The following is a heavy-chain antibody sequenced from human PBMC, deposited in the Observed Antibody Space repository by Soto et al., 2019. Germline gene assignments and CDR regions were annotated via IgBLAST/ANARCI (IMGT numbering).Heavy chain of an antibody. Sequence: SVKVSCKASGGTFSSYAISWVRQAPGQGLEWMGGIIPIFGTANYAQKFQGRVTITADESTSTAYMELSSLRSEDTAVYYCACDVEMASTPGYCGQGTLVTVSS. CDR1: GGTFSSYA. J-gene: IGHJ4*02. CDR3: ACDVEMASTPGY. D-gene: IGHD5-12*01. V-gene: IGHV1-69*13. CDR2: IIPIFGTA.